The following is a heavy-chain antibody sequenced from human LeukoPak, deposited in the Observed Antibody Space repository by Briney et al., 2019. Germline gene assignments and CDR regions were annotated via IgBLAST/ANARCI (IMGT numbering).Heavy chain of an antibody. V-gene: IGHV3-74*01. D-gene: IGHD7-27*01. CDR1: GFPLSSYW. CDR3: ATSLGPLTEY. Sequence: GGSLRLSCAASGFPLSSYWMHWVSQTAGKGLVWVSRINSGGSGTSYADSVEGRFTISRDNAKNILYLQMNSLRAEDTALYYCATSLGPLTEYWGQGTLVTVSS. J-gene: IGHJ4*02. CDR2: INSGGSGT.